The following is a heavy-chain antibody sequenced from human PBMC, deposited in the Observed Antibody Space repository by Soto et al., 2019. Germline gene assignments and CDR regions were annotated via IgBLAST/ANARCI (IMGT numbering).Heavy chain of an antibody. CDR3: ARVLFGSNCWFDP. Sequence: PSETLSLTCTVSGGSISSGDYYWSWIRQPPGKGLEWIGYIYYSGSTYYNPSLKSRVTISVDTSKNQFSLKLSSVTAADTAVYYCARVLFGSNCWFDPWGQGTLVTVSS. V-gene: IGHV4-30-4*02. CDR2: IYYSGST. D-gene: IGHD3-16*01. J-gene: IGHJ5*02. CDR1: GGSISSGDYY.